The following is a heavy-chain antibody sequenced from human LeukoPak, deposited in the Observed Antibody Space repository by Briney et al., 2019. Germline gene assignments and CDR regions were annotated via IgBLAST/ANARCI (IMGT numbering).Heavy chain of an antibody. J-gene: IGHJ5*02. Sequence: SETLSLTCTVSGGSISSSNYYWGRIRQPPGKGLEWIGSIYYSGSTYHNPSLKSRVTISIDTSKNQFSLKLSSVTVADTAVYYCASVRPTWDNWLDPWGQGTLVTVSS. CDR1: GGSISSSNYY. V-gene: IGHV4-39*01. CDR2: IYYSGST. CDR3: ASVRPTWDNWLDP. D-gene: IGHD1-26*01.